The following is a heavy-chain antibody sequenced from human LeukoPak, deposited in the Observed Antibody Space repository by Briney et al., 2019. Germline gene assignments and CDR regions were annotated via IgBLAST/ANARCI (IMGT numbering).Heavy chain of an antibody. D-gene: IGHD6-19*01. Sequence: ASVKVFCQASGYTFTGYYLHWVRQAPGQGPEWMGWINPNSGDTHSAQKFQGRVTMTRDTSISTGYMELSRLTSDDTAVYYCARALLVLAGTNFDYWGQGSLVTVSS. CDR3: ARALLVLAGTNFDY. CDR2: INPNSGDT. V-gene: IGHV1-2*02. J-gene: IGHJ4*02. CDR1: GYTFTGYY.